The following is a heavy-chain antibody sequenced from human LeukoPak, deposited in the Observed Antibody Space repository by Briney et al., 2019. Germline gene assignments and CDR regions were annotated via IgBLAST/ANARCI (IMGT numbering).Heavy chain of an antibody. D-gene: IGHD2-2*02. CDR2: ISSSSSTI. CDR3: ARIPYLNWFDP. J-gene: IGHJ5*02. Sequence: PGGSLRLSCAASGFTFSSYSMNWVRQAPGEGLEWVSYISSSSSTIYYADSVKGRFTISRDNAKNSLYLQMNSLRAEDTAVYYCARIPYLNWFDPWGQGTLVTVSS. CDR1: GFTFSSYS. V-gene: IGHV3-48*01.